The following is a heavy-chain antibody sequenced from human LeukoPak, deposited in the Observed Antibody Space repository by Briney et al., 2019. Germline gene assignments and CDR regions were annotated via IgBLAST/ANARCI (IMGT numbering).Heavy chain of an antibody. CDR3: ASGARRGYSYGYYYYYYMDV. D-gene: IGHD5-18*01. CDR2: IIPIFGTA. V-gene: IGHV1-69*13. J-gene: IGHJ6*03. Sequence: LVKVSCKASGGTFSSYAISWVRQAPGQGLEWMGGIIPIFGTANYAQKFQGRVTITADESTSTAYMELSSLRSEDTAVYYCASGARRGYSYGYYYYYYMDVWGKGTTVTISS. CDR1: GGTFSSYA.